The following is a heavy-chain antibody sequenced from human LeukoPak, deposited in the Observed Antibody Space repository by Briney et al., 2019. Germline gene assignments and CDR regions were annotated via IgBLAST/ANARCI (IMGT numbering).Heavy chain of an antibody. V-gene: IGHV3-11*04. D-gene: IGHD2-2*02. CDR1: GFTFSDYY. J-gene: IGHJ6*02. CDR2: ISSSSSTI. CDR3: ARLLYVYYYYGMDV. Sequence: GGSLRLSCAASGFTFSDYYMSWIRQAPGKGLEWVSYISSSSSTIYYADSVKGRFTISRDNAKNSLYLQMNSLRAEDTAVYYCARLLYVYYYYGMDVWGQGTTVTVSS.